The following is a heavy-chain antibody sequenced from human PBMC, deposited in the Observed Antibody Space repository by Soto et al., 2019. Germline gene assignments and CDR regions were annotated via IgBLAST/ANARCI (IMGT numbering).Heavy chain of an antibody. Sequence: EVQLLESGGGLVQPGGSLRLSCAASGFTFSSHAMSWVRQAPGERLEWVSTISGNGGSRYHADSVRGRFTISRDNSKNTLYLQMSGLRVEDTAVYYCAKSAGSARWLVGAFDIWGQGTKVTVSS. D-gene: IGHD6-19*01. CDR3: AKSAGSARWLVGAFDI. V-gene: IGHV3-23*01. CDR1: GFTFSSHA. CDR2: ISGNGGSR. J-gene: IGHJ3*02.